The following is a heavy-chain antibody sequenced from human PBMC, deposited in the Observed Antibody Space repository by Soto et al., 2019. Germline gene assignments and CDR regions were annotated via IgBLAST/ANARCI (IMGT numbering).Heavy chain of an antibody. Sequence: GASVKVSCKASGGTFSSYAISWARQAPGQGLEWMGGIIPIFGTANYAQKFQGRVTITADESTSTAYMELSSLRSEDTAVYYCARNREYSSSSLHDYWGQGTLVTVSS. J-gene: IGHJ4*02. V-gene: IGHV1-69*13. CDR2: IIPIFGTA. D-gene: IGHD6-6*01. CDR3: ARNREYSSSSLHDY. CDR1: GGTFSSYA.